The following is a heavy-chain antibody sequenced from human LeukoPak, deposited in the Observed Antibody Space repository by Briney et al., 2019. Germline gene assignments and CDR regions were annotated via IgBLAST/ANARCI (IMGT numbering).Heavy chain of an antibody. CDR1: GIPLSSYS. CDR2: IRYDGTNK. CDR3: AKDISSGWPYCFDY. D-gene: IGHD6-19*01. V-gene: IGHV3-30*02. J-gene: IGHJ4*02. Sequence: PGGSLRLSCTASGIPLSSYSMHWVRQAPGKGLEWVAFIRYDGTNKYFADSVKGRFTISRDNSKNTLYLQMNSLRAEDTAVYYCAKDISSGWPYCFDYWGQGTLVTVSS.